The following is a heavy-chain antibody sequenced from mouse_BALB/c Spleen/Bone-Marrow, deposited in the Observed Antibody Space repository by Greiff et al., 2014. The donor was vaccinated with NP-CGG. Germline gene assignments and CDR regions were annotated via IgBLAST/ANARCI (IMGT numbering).Heavy chain of an antibody. D-gene: IGHD2-3*01. CDR3: ARVYLWYFDV. V-gene: IGHV2-9*02. CDR1: GFSLTSYG. J-gene: IGHJ1*01. CDR2: IWAGGST. Sequence: VQRVESGPGLVAPSQSLSITCTVSGFSLTSYGVHWVRQPPGKGLEWLGVIWAGGSTNYNSALMSRLSISKDNSKSQGFLKMNSLQTDDTAMYYCARVYLWYFDVWGAGTTVTVSS.